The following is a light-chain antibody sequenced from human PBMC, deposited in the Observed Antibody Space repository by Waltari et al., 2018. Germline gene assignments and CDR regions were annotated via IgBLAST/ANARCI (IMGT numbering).Light chain of an antibody. CDR2: GAS. V-gene: IGKV3-20*01. CDR3: QQYGSSPGT. J-gene: IGKJ4*01. CDR1: QSVSSNS. Sequence: EIVLTQSPGTLSLSPGERATLSCKASQSVSSNSLAWYQPKPGQAPRLLIYGASSRATGIPDRFSGSGSGTDFTLTISRLEPEDFAVYYCQQYGSSPGTFGGGTKVEIK.